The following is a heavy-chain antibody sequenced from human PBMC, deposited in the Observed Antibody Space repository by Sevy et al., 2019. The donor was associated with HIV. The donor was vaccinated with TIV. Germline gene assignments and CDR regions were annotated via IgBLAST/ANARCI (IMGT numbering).Heavy chain of an antibody. Sequence: GGSLRLSCAASGFTFSSYAMHWDRQAPGKGLEYVSAISSNGGSTYYADSVKGRFTISRDNSKNTLYLQMGSLRAEDMAVYYCARAFGITIFGIDAFDIWGQGTMVTVSS. CDR2: ISSNGGST. CDR1: GFTFSSYA. D-gene: IGHD3-3*01. CDR3: ARAFGITIFGIDAFDI. J-gene: IGHJ3*02. V-gene: IGHV3-64*02.